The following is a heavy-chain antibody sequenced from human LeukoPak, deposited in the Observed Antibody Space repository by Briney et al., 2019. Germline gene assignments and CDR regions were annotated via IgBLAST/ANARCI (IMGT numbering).Heavy chain of an antibody. CDR3: ARGSNWGSGDGFDI. J-gene: IGHJ3*02. V-gene: IGHV1-8*01. CDR2: MNPNNGVT. CDR1: GYTFTSYD. Sequence: GASVKVSCKASGYTFTSYDINWVRQATGQGLEWVGWMNPNNGVTHYGQKFQGRVAMTRDTSISTAYMELSSLRSDDTAMYYCARGSNWGSGDGFDIWGQGTMVTVSS. D-gene: IGHD7-27*01.